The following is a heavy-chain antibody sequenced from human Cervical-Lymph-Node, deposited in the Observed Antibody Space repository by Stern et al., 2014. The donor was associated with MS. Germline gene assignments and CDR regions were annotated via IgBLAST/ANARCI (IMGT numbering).Heavy chain of an antibody. CDR2: IVVGSGNT. V-gene: IGHV1-58*01. CDR1: GFTFINSA. D-gene: IGHD4-17*01. J-gene: IGHJ6*02. CDR3: AADSPRPTATINYGIDV. Sequence: QLVQSGPEVKKPGTSVKVSCTASGFTFINSAVQWVRQARGQRLEWIGWIVVGSGNTNYAQKFQERVTITRDLSTGTAYMQLSSLRFEDTAVYYCAADSPRPTATINYGIDVWGQGTTVTVSS.